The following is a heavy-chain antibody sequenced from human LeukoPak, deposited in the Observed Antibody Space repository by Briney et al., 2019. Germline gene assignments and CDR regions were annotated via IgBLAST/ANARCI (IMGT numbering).Heavy chain of an antibody. Sequence: PSETLSLTCTVSGGSISSYYWSWTRQPPGKGLEWIGYIYYSGSTNYNPSLKSRVTISVDTSKNQFSLKLSSVTAADTAVYYCAREGAAESGAFDIWGQGTMVTVSS. CDR3: AREGAAESGAFDI. CDR1: GGSISSYY. CDR2: IYYSGST. V-gene: IGHV4-59*01. D-gene: IGHD6-25*01. J-gene: IGHJ3*02.